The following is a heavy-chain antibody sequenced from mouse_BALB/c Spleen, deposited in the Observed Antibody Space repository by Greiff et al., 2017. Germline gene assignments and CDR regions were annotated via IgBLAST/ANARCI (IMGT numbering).Heavy chain of an antibody. Sequence: QVQLKESGAELARPGASVKLSCKASGYTFTSYWMQWVKQRPGQGLEWIGAIYPGDGDTRYTQKFKGKATLTADKSSSTAYMQLSSLASEDSAVYYCAREAMDYWGQGTSVTVSS. V-gene: IGHV1-87*01. CDR1: GYTFTSYW. CDR3: AREAMDY. J-gene: IGHJ4*01. CDR2: IYPGDGDT.